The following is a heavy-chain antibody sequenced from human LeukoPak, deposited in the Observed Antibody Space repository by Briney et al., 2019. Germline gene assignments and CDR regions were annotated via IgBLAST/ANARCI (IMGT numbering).Heavy chain of an antibody. Sequence: PGGSLRLSCAASGFTFSSYAMSWVRQAPGKGLEWVSAISGSGGSTYYADSVKGRFTISRDNSKNTLYLQMHSLRAEDTAVYYCAKENDSSEIRRDFCGFDIWGQGTMVTVSS. J-gene: IGHJ3*02. D-gene: IGHD3-22*01. CDR1: GFTFSSYA. V-gene: IGHV3-23*01. CDR3: AKENDSSEIRRDFCGFDI. CDR2: ISGSGGST.